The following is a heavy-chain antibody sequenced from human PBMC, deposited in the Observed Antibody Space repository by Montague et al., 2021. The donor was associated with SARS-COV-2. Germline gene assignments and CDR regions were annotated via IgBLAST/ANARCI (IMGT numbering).Heavy chain of an antibody. CDR2: ISYSGTT. V-gene: IGHV4-59*01. D-gene: IGHD6-13*01. J-gene: IGHJ1*01. CDR3: ARGNDSWYH. Sequence: ETLSLTCSVSGSSITNSHWRWIRQPPGKGLEWIGYISYSGTTTYSPSLKTRVTISMDTSKNHFSLRLTSVTAADTAIYYCARGNDSWYHWGQGTLVIVSS. CDR1: GSSITNSH.